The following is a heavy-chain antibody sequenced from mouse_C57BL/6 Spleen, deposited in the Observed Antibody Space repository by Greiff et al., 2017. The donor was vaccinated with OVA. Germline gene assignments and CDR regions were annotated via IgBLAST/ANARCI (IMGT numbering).Heavy chain of an antibody. CDR2: IDPETGGT. J-gene: IGHJ2*01. V-gene: IGHV1-15*01. CDR1: GYTFTDYE. D-gene: IGHD1-1*01. Sequence: VKLQESGAELVRPGASVTLSCKASGYTFTDYEMHWVKQTPVHGLEWIGAIDPETGGTAYNQKFKGKAILTADKSSSTAYMELRSLTSEDSAVYYCTGYYGTLYYFDYWGQGTTLTVSS. CDR3: TGYYGTLYYFDY.